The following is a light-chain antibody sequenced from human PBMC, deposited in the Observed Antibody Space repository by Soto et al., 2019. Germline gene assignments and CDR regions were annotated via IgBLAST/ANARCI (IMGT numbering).Light chain of an antibody. CDR3: QQCGSSPPWT. J-gene: IGKJ1*01. Sequence: EIVLTQSPGTLSLSPGERATLSCWASQSVSNSYLAWYQQRPGQAPRLLIYGASIRATGIPDRFSGSGSGTDFTLTISRLEPEDFAVYYCQQCGSSPPWTFDQGTKVEIK. CDR1: QSVSNSY. CDR2: GAS. V-gene: IGKV3-20*01.